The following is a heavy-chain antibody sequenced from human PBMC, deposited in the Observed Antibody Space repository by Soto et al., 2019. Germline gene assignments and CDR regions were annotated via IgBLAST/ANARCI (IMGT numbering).Heavy chain of an antibody. CDR3: GKILVGATGHTDADS. Sequence: ETLSLTCIVSGGSVYSNVHYWGWIRQPPGKGLEWIGSIDNNGVTNYNSSLKSRVTISRDTSKNQFSLRLTSVTAADTAVYYCGKILVGATGHTDADSWGPGTLVTVSS. V-gene: IGHV4-39*01. CDR2: IDNNGVT. D-gene: IGHD2-15*01. J-gene: IGHJ4*02. CDR1: GGSVYSNVHY.